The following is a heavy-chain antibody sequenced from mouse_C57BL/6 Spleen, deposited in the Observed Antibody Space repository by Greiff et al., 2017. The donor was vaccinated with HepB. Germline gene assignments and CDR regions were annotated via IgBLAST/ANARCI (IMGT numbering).Heavy chain of an antibody. CDR2: IDPSDSYT. J-gene: IGHJ2*01. Sequence: QVQLQQPGAELVRPGTSVKLSCKASGYTFTSYWMHWVKQRPGQGLEWIGVIDPSDSYTNYNQKFKGKATLTVDTSSSTAYMQLSSLTSEDSAVYYCASLSYYYGSGAHFDYWGQGTTLTVSS. CDR1: GYTFTSYW. CDR3: ASLSYYYGSGAHFDY. V-gene: IGHV1-59*01. D-gene: IGHD1-1*01.